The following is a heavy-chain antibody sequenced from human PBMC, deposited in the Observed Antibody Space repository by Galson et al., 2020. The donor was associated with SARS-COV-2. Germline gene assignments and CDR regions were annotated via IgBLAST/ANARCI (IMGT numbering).Heavy chain of an antibody. Sequence: SVKVSCKASGFTFTSSAVQWVQQARGQRLEWIGWIVVGSGNTNYAQKFQERVTITRDMSTSTAYMELSSLRSEDTAVYYCAAPYCSSTSCDDAFDIWGQGTMVTVSS. CDR3: AAPYCSSTSCDDAFDI. V-gene: IGHV1-58*01. CDR1: GFTFTSSA. CDR2: IVVGSGNT. J-gene: IGHJ3*02. D-gene: IGHD2-2*01.